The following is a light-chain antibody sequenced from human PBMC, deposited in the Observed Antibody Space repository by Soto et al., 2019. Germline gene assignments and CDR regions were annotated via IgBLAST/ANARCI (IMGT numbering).Light chain of an antibody. CDR3: QQSYSSPLLA. J-gene: IGKJ4*01. V-gene: IGKV1-39*01. CDR2: GVS. CDR1: QIIDTY. Sequence: DIHMTQSPSSLYASIGDRVTITSRSSQIIDTYLNWYQQKPGKAPKLLIYGVSKLQSGVPPRFSGSGSGTEFTLTITGLQPEDFATYYCQQSYSSPLLAFGGGTKVEIK.